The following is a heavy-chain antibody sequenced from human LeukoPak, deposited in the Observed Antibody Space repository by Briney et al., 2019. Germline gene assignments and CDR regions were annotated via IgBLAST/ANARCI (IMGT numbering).Heavy chain of an antibody. Sequence: PSETLSLTCTVSGGSTSSGDYYWSWIRQPPGKGLEWIGYISYSGSTYYNPSLKSRVSISTDTSKNQFSLNLSSVTAADTAVYYCASPTATSDSWGQGTLVTVSS. J-gene: IGHJ4*02. V-gene: IGHV4-30-4*01. CDR2: ISYSGST. CDR3: ASPTATSDS. D-gene: IGHD1-1*01. CDR1: GGSTSSGDYY.